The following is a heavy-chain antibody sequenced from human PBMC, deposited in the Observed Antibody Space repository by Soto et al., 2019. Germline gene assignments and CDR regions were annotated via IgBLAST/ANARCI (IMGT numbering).Heavy chain of an antibody. D-gene: IGHD3-22*01. CDR2: IYYSGST. CDR1: GGSISSYY. CDR3: AREWGRSDSSGYYRNWFDP. V-gene: IGHV4-59*01. J-gene: IGHJ5*02. Sequence: SETLSLTCTVSGGSISSYYWSWIRQPPGKGLEWIGYIYYSGSTNYNPSLKSRVTISVDTSKNQFSLKLSSVTAADTAVYYCAREWGRSDSSGYYRNWFDPWGQGTLVTVSS.